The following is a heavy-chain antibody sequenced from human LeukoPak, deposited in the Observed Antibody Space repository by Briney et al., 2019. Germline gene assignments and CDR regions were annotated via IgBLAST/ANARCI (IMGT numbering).Heavy chain of an antibody. V-gene: IGHV3-23*01. D-gene: IGHD4-17*01. CDR1: GFIFSSYV. J-gene: IGHJ5*02. CDR2: IGGSGGST. Sequence: GGSLRLSCAASGFIFSSYVMYWDRQAPGKGLEWVSAIGGSGGSTNYADSVKGRFTISRDNSKNTLYLQMNSLRAEDTAVYYCAKGVTNSPFAPWGQGTLVTVSS. CDR3: AKGVTNSPFAP.